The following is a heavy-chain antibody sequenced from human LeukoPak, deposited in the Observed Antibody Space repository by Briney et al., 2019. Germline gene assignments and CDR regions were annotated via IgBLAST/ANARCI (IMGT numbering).Heavy chain of an antibody. Sequence: GGSLRLSCAPSEFSVGSNFITWVRQAPGRGVEWVSLIYSGGSTYYAASVKGRFTISRDNSKNTLYLQMTSLRAEDTAVYYCARGPRGYHNTGGQGTLVTVSS. CDR3: ARGPRGYHNT. CDR1: EFSVGSNF. CDR2: IYSGGST. J-gene: IGHJ4*02. V-gene: IGHV3-66*01. D-gene: IGHD5-12*01.